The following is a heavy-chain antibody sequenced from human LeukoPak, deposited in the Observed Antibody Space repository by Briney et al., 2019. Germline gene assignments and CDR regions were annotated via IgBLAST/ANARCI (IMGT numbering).Heavy chain of an antibody. CDR3: ARAPYGSGYGMDV. D-gene: IGHD3-10*01. Sequence: GGSLRLSCAASGFTFSNYNMYWVRQAPGKGLEWVSSISSTSEHICYADSVKGRFTISRDNAKNSLYLQMNSLRAEDTAVYYCARAPYGSGYGMDVWGQGTTVTVSS. V-gene: IGHV3-21*01. CDR1: GFTFSNYN. CDR2: ISSTSEHI. J-gene: IGHJ6*02.